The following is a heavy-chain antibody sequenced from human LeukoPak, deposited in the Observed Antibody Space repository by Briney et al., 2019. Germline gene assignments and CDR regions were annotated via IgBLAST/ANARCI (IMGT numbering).Heavy chain of an antibody. CDR3: ARVPLGDSSTYYYPKPDWFDP. J-gene: IGHJ5*02. CDR1: GYTFTSYG. CDR2: ISSYNGDT. V-gene: IGHV1-18*01. D-gene: IGHD3-22*01. Sequence: ASVKVSCKASGYTFTSYGFSWVRQAPGQGLEWMGWISSYNGDTNYAQRVQDRVTMTTDTATSTAYTELRSLRSDDTAVYYCARVPLGDSSTYYYPKPDWFDPWGQGTLVIVSS.